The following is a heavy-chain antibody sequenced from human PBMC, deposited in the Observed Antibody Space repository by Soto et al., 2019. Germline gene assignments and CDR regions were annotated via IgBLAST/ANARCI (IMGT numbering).Heavy chain of an antibody. D-gene: IGHD4-17*01. CDR3: ATVTAGF. V-gene: IGHV3-74*01. CDR2: ISPGGSIA. J-gene: IGHJ4*02. CDR1: GFQVQNHW. Sequence: EVRLVESGGDLVQPGGALGPSRASPGFQVQNHWMHWVRQAPGKGLVWVSSISPGGSIATYPDSGRGRFTISRDNARNTLFLQMNRLTAEDTAVYYCATVTAGFWGQGTLVTVAS.